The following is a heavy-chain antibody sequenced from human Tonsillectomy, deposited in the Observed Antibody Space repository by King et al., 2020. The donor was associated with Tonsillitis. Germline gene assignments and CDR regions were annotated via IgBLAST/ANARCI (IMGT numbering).Heavy chain of an antibody. CDR3: ARAIAMSDYYSFDY. J-gene: IGHJ4*02. Sequence: DQLVQSGAEVRKPGASVKVSCKASGYTFTAYGLTWVRQAPGQGLEWMGWISGHNANRKYAQNFQGRVTMTTDTSTGTAYLELRSLRSDDTAVHFCARAIAMSDYYSFDYWGQGTLVTVSS. V-gene: IGHV1-18*01. D-gene: IGHD2-21*02. CDR2: ISGHNANR. CDR1: GYTFTAYG.